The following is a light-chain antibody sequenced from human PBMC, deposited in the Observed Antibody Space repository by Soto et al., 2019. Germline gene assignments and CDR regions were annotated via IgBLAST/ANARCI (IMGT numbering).Light chain of an antibody. V-gene: IGKV3-15*01. CDR3: QQYNNWPLT. CDR1: QSVSSR. J-gene: IGKJ4*01. CDR2: GAS. Sequence: IVLTQSPGTLSLSPGERATLSCRASQSVSSRLAWYQQKPGQAPRLLISGASTRATGIPARFSGSGSGTEFTLTISSLQSEDFAVYYCQQYNNWPLTFGGGTKVDIK.